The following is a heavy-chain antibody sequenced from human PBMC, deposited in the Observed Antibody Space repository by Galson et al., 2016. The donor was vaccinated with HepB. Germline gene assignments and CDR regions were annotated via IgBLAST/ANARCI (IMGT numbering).Heavy chain of an antibody. CDR1: GFAFSSHA. D-gene: IGHD1-26*01. V-gene: IGHV3-23*01. Sequence: SLRLSCAASGFAFSSHAMSWVRQAPGKGLEWVSFISGGGDSTYFAESVKGRFTLSRDNSENTVYRQMNRLRAEDTAVYYCAKDRGFGSYRFGAFDIWGQGTMVTVSS. J-gene: IGHJ3*02. CDR3: AKDRGFGSYRFGAFDI. CDR2: ISGGGDST.